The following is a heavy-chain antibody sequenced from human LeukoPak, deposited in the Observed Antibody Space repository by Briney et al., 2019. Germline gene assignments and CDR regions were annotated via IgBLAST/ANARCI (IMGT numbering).Heavy chain of an antibody. Sequence: SETLSLPFTCSGGPISTYYWSWIRQPPGKELEGIGYIYYTGSTSYNPSLKSRVAISVDTSKNQFSLKLSSVTAADTAVYYCARATSWSYYYMDVWAKGTTVTVSS. CDR3: ARATSWSYYYMDV. CDR1: GGPISTYY. J-gene: IGHJ6*03. V-gene: IGHV4-59*01. CDR2: IYYTGST.